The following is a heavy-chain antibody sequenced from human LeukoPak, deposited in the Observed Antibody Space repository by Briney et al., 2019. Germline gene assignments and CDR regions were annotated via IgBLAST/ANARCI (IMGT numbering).Heavy chain of an antibody. J-gene: IGHJ4*02. D-gene: IGHD3-9*01. V-gene: IGHV3-21*01. CDR3: ARTRYYDILTGNILGSPPDY. Sequence: GGSLRLSCAASGFTFSPFAVNWVRQAPGKGLEWVSSISSSSTYIYYADSVKGRFTISRDNAKNSLYLQMNSLRAEDTAVYYCARTRYYDILTGNILGSPPDYWGQGNLVTVSS. CDR2: ISSSSTYI. CDR1: GFTFSPFA.